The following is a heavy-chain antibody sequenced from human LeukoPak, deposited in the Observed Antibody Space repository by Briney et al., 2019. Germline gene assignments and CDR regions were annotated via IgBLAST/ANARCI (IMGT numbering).Heavy chain of an antibody. Sequence: ASVKVSCKASGGTFSSYAISWLRQAPGQGLEWMGRIIPILGIANYAQKFQGRVTITADKSTSTAYMELSSLRSEDTAVCYCARAEYYYDSSGYSLAEYFQHWGQGTLVTVSS. V-gene: IGHV1-69*04. D-gene: IGHD3-22*01. CDR2: IIPILGIA. J-gene: IGHJ1*01. CDR1: GGTFSSYA. CDR3: ARAEYYYDSSGYSLAEYFQH.